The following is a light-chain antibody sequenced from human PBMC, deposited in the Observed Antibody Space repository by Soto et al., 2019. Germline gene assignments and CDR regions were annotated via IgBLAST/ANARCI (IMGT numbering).Light chain of an antibody. CDR1: QSVSSN. CDR2: GAS. Sequence: EVVVTQSPATLSVSPGERATLSCRASQSVSSNLAWYQQKPGQAPRLLIYGASSRATGIPDRFSGSGSGTDFTLTISRLEPEDFAVYYCQQYGSPAFGQGTKVDIK. J-gene: IGKJ1*01. V-gene: IGKV3-20*01. CDR3: QQYGSPA.